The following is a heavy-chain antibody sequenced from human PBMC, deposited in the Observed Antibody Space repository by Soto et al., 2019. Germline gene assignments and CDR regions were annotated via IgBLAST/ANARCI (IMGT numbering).Heavy chain of an antibody. Sequence: WGTLSLTCAVSRASVTSGLYYWGWIRQPPGKGLEWIGNYYYGGSTYYNPSLKSRVSMSLDASTNQFSLKLTSVTAADTAVYYCAGFRGSDTYLAFQADFWGQGTLVTVSS. V-gene: IGHV4-39*01. CDR3: AGFRGSDTYLAFQADF. D-gene: IGHD3-10*01. J-gene: IGHJ4*02. CDR1: RASVTSGLYY. CDR2: YYYGGST.